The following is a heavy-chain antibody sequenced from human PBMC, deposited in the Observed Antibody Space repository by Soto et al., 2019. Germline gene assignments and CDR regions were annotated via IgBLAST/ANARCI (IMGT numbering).Heavy chain of an antibody. CDR3: AREYYYDSSGYHFDY. J-gene: IGHJ4*02. CDR2: IYWDDDK. CDR1: GFSLSTSGVG. Sequence: QITLKESGPTLVKPTQTLTLTCTFSGFSLSTSGVGVGWIRQPPGKALEWLALIYWDDDKRYSPSLKSRLTIXXDXSXXQVVLTMTNMDPVDTATYYCAREYYYDSSGYHFDYWGQGTLVTVSS. D-gene: IGHD3-22*01. V-gene: IGHV2-5*02.